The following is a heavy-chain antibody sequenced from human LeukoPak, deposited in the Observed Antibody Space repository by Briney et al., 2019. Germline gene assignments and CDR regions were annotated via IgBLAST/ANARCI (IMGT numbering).Heavy chain of an antibody. CDR3: ARSWGPFDY. CDR2: IYYSGST. V-gene: IGHV4-59*01. J-gene: IGHJ4*02. CDR1: GGSISSYY. D-gene: IGHD7-27*01. Sequence: PSETLSLTCTVSGGSISSYYWSWLRQPPGKGLEWIGYIYYSGSTNYNPSLKSRVTISVDTSKNQFSLKLSSVTAADTAVYYCARSWGPFDYWGQGALVTVSS.